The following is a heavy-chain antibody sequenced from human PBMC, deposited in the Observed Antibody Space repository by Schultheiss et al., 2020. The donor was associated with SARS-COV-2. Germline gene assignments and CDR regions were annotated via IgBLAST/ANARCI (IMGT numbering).Heavy chain of an antibody. D-gene: IGHD2-2*01. CDR1: GFNVSSNY. CDR3: ASGGTAASDFYGLGV. CDR2: IYSGGET. V-gene: IGHV3-53*01. Sequence: GESLKISCAASGFNVSSNYMSWVRQAPGKGLEWVSLIYSGGETYYADSVKGRFTISRDNSKNTLFLQMNSLRAEDTAVYYCASGGTAASDFYGLGVWGHGTAVTVSS. J-gene: IGHJ6*02.